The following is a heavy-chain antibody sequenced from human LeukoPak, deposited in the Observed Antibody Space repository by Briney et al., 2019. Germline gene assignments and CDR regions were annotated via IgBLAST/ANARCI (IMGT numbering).Heavy chain of an antibody. CDR1: GFTFSSYS. Sequence: GGSLRLSCAASGFTFSSYSMNWARQAPGKGLEWVASISSSSGYIYYADSVKGRFTISRDNAKNALYLQMSSLRAEDTAVYYCARDAFDPWGQGTLVTVSS. CDR3: ARDAFDP. CDR2: ISSSSGYI. V-gene: IGHV3-21*01. J-gene: IGHJ5*02.